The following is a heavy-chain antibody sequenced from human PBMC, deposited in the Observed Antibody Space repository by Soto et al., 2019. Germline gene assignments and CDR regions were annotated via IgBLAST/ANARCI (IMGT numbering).Heavy chain of an antibody. CDR3: ARANGRYFVWLLRSENWFDP. CDR1: GGSISSGGYS. J-gene: IGHJ5*02. V-gene: IGHV4-30-2*01. Sequence: SETLSLTCAVSGGSISSGGYSWSWIRQPPGKGLEWIGYIYHSGSTYYNPSLKSRVTISVDRSKNQFSLKLSSVTAADTAVYYCARANGRYFVWLLRSENWFDPWGQGTLVTVSS. CDR2: IYHSGST. D-gene: IGHD3-9*01.